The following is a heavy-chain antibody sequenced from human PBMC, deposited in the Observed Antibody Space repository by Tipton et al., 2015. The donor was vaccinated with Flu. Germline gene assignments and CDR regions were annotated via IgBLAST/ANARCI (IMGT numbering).Heavy chain of an antibody. CDR2: IKPDGTEK. D-gene: IGHD6-19*01. Sequence: GSLRLSCAGSGFTFSSYWMNWVRQAPGKGLEWLGNIKPDGTEKYYVDSVKGRFTISRDNAKSSLYLQMNSLRVEDTAVYYCAKVIPEAVAGLDYWGQGTLVTVSS. V-gene: IGHV3-7*01. CDR3: AKVIPEAVAGLDY. CDR1: GFTFSSYW. J-gene: IGHJ4*02.